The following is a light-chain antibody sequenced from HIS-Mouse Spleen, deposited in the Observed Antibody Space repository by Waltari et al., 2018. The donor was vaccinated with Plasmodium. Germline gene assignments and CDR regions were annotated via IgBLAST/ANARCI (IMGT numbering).Light chain of an antibody. CDR1: SDLNVGSYN. CDR2: YYSVSEK. CDR3: MIWPSNASGV. Sequence: QPVLTQPPSSSASPGESARLTCTLPSDLNVGSYNIYWYQQKPGSPPRYLLYYYSVSEKGQGPGVPSRLSGSKEASAMTWILLISGLQSEDEADYYCMIWPSNASGVFGGGTKLTVL. J-gene: IGLJ3*02. V-gene: IGLV5-37*01.